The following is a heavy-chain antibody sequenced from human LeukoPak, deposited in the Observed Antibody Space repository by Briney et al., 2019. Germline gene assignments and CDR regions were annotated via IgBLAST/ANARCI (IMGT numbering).Heavy chain of an antibody. CDR2: INPSGGST. CDR3: ARVIRDSSSPPLDAFDI. Sequence: ASVKVSCKASGYTFTSYYMHWVRQAPGQGLEWMGGINPSGGSTSYAQKFQGRLTMTRDTSTSTVYMELSSLRSEDTAVYYCARVIRDSSSPPLDAFDIWGQGTMVTVSS. D-gene: IGHD6-6*01. J-gene: IGHJ3*02. CDR1: GYTFTSYY. V-gene: IGHV1-46*01.